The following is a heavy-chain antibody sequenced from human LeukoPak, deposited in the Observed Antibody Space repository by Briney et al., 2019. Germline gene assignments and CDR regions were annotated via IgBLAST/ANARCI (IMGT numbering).Heavy chain of an antibody. CDR2: ISSSSYI. CDR1: GFTFSSYS. Sequence: GGSLRRSCAASGFTFSSYSMDWVRQAPGKGLEWVSSISSSSYIYYADSVKGRFTISRDNAKNSLYLQMNSLRAEDTAVYYCARDSRGGFDPWGQGTLVTVSS. V-gene: IGHV3-21*01. D-gene: IGHD1-26*01. J-gene: IGHJ5*02. CDR3: ARDSRGGFDP.